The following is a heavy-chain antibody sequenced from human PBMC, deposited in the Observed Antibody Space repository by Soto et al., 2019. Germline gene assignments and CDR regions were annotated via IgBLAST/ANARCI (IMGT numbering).Heavy chain of an antibody. J-gene: IGHJ4*02. D-gene: IGHD1-26*01. V-gene: IGHV3-23*01. Sequence: GGSLRLCCAASGFTFSTYTMNWFRRAPGKGLEWVSAITGGSNTYYADSVKGRFTISRDNSKKTLYLQMNSLRVEDTAVYYCAKGSGSHYDYFDHWGRGTLVTVSS. CDR1: GFTFSTYT. CDR2: ITGGSNT. CDR3: AKGSGSHYDYFDH.